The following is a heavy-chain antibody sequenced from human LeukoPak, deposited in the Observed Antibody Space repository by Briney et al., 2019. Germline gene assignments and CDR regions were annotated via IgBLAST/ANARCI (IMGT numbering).Heavy chain of an antibody. J-gene: IGHJ3*02. D-gene: IGHD5-18*01. Sequence: SETLSLTCTVSGGSTSSYFWSWIRQPAGKGLEWIGRIYTSGSTKYNPSLQSRVTMSLDTSKNQLSLKLSSVTAADTAVYYCARVSGYSYGPRAFNIWGQGTMVTVSS. CDR3: ARVSGYSYGPRAFNI. V-gene: IGHV4-4*07. CDR1: GGSTSSYF. CDR2: IYTSGST.